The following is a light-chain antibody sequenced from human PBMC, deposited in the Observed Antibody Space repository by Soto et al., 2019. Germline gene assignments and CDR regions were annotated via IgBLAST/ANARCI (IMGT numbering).Light chain of an antibody. CDR1: QSVSSTF. J-gene: IGKJ2*01. Sequence: IVLTQSPGTLSLSPGERATLSCRASQSVSSTFLAWYQQKPGQAPRLLIYGASTRAAGVPDRFSGSGSGTDFTLTISRLEPEDFAVYYCQRYGSSPYTFGQGTKLEIK. CDR3: QRYGSSPYT. V-gene: IGKV3-20*01. CDR2: GAS.